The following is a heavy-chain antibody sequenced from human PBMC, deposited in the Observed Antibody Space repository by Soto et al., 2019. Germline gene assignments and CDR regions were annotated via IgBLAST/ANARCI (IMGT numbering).Heavy chain of an antibody. Sequence: QVQLVESGGGVVQPGRSLRLSCAASGFTFSSYGMHWVRQAPGKGLEWVAVIWYDGSNKYYADSVKGRFTISRDNSKNTLYLQMNSLRAEDTAVYYCARDGNYDILTGYYTFGIAGWFDPWGQGTLVTVSS. J-gene: IGHJ5*02. D-gene: IGHD3-9*01. CDR1: GFTFSSYG. CDR2: IWYDGSNK. V-gene: IGHV3-33*01. CDR3: ARDGNYDILTGYYTFGIAGWFDP.